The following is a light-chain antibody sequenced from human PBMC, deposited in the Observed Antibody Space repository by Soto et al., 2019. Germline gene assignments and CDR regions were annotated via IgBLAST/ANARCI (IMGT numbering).Light chain of an antibody. CDR2: DDS. CDR3: QVWDSSSDHPFV. Sequence: SYELTQPPSVSVAPGQTARITCGGNNIGSKSVHWYQQKPGQAPVLVVYDDSDRPSGIPERFSGSNSGNTATLTISRVEVGDEADYYCQVWDSSSDHPFVFGTGTKVTVL. J-gene: IGLJ1*01. CDR1: NIGSKS. V-gene: IGLV3-21*02.